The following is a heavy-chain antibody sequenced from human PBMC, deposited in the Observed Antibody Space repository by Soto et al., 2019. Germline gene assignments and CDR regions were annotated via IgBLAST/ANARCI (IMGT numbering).Heavy chain of an antibody. CDR2: INPNSGGT. J-gene: IGHJ3*02. D-gene: IGHD2-2*01. CDR1: GYTFTGYY. V-gene: IGHV1-2*02. CDR3: ARAFIVVVPAASPDAFDI. Sequence: ASVKVSCKASGYTFTGYYMHWERQAPGQGLEWMGWINPNSGGTNYAQKFQGRVTMTRDTSISTAYMELSRLRSDDTAVYYCARAFIVVVPAASPDAFDIWGQGTMVTVSS.